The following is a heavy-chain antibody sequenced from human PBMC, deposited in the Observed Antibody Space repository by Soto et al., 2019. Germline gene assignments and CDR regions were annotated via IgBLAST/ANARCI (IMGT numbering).Heavy chain of an antibody. CDR1: GFTFSSYA. Sequence: VGSLRLSCAASGFTFSSYAMSWGLQAPGKGLEWVSAISGSGGSTYYADSVKGRFTISRDNSKNTLYLQMNSLRAEDTAVYYCAKSRQLLKGSYYFDYWGQGTLVTVSS. J-gene: IGHJ4*02. CDR3: AKSRQLLKGSYYFDY. V-gene: IGHV3-23*01. CDR2: ISGSGGST. D-gene: IGHD5-18*01.